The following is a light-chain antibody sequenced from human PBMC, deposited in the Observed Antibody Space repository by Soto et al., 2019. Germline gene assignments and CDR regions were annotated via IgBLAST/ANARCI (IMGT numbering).Light chain of an antibody. J-gene: IGLJ1*01. CDR3: CSYTNSAYV. CDR1: SSDVGAYNY. Sequence: QSVLTQPRSVSGSPGQSVTISCTGTSSDVGAYNYVSWYQQHPAKAPNLMIYDVSKRPSGVPDRFSGSKSGNTASLTISGLQAEEEGDYYCCSYTNSAYVXGTGTKVTVL. CDR2: DVS. V-gene: IGLV2-11*01.